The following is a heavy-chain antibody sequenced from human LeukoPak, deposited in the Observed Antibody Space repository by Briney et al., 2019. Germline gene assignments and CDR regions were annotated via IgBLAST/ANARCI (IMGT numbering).Heavy chain of an antibody. Sequence: GGSLRLSCAASGFTFDDYTMHWVRQAPGKGLEWVSLISWDGGSTYYADSVKGRFTISRDNSKNSLYLQMNSLRTEDTALYYCAKDIGSSNVYYFDYWGQGTLVTVSS. D-gene: IGHD6-6*01. CDR1: GFTFDDYT. J-gene: IGHJ4*02. CDR3: AKDIGSSNVYYFDY. CDR2: ISWDGGST. V-gene: IGHV3-43*01.